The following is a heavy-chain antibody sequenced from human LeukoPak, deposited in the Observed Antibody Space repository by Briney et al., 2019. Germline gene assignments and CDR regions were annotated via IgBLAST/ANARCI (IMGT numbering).Heavy chain of an antibody. V-gene: IGHV3-23*01. CDR1: GFTFSSYA. CDR3: ATSTVTTYYFDY. CDR2: ISGGGGST. J-gene: IGHJ4*02. Sequence: GGSLRLSCAASGFTFSSYAMSWVRQAPGKGLEWVSVISGGGGSTYYADSVKGRFTISRDNSKNTLYLQMNSLRAEDTPVYHCATSTVTTYYFDYWGQGTLVTVSS. D-gene: IGHD4-17*01.